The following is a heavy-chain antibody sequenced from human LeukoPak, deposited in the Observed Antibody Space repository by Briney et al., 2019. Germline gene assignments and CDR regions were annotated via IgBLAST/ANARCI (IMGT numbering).Heavy chain of an antibody. V-gene: IGHV3-30-3*01. CDR2: ISYNGSNK. Sequence: GGSLRLSCAASGFTFSSYAMHWVRQAPGKGLEWVAVISYNGSNKYYADSVKGRFTISRDNSKNTLYLQMNSLRAEDTAVYYCARARGYQLLHEYWGQGTLVTVSS. CDR3: ARARGYQLLHEY. J-gene: IGHJ4*02. D-gene: IGHD2-2*01. CDR1: GFTFSSYA.